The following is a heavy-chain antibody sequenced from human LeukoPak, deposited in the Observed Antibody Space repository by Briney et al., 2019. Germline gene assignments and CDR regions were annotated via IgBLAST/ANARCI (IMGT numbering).Heavy chain of an antibody. CDR3: ARDWRSGYSIDF. D-gene: IGHD3-22*01. J-gene: IGHJ4*02. V-gene: IGHV3-20*04. CDR2: ITWNGERT. Sequence: GGSLRLLCAASGFILGDYGVRGVRQAPGKGLEWVSGITWNGERTRYAESVKGRFTISRDNSRNFLYLQMNSLGADDTAVYYCARDWRSGYSIDFWGQGVLVTVSS. CDR1: GFILGDYG.